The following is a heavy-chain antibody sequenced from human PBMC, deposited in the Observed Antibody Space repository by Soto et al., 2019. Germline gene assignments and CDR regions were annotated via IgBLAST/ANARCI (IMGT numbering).Heavy chain of an antibody. CDR1: GGSISSSSYY. V-gene: IGHV4-39*01. Sequence: QLQLQESGPGLVKPSETLSLTCTVSGGSISSSSYYWGWIRQPPGKGLEWIGSIYYSGSTYYNPSLKSRVTIAVDTSKNQFSLKLSSVTAADTAVYYCARHVTTVTTFRNWFDPWGQGTLVTVSS. CDR2: IYYSGST. CDR3: ARHVTTVTTFRNWFDP. J-gene: IGHJ5*02. D-gene: IGHD4-17*01.